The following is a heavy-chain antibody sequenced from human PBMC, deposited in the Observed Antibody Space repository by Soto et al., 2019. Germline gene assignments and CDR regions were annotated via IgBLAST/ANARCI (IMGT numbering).Heavy chain of an antibody. CDR1: GFSLSSRPVG. V-gene: IGHV2-5*02. J-gene: IGHJ4*02. Sequence: QITLKESGPTRVKPTQTLTLTCTFSGFSLSSRPVGVGWIRQPPGKPPERLALIYGDDDKRFSPSLKSRLTITKDTSRNLVVLTMTNVDPLDTATYYCAHRAKLDGNWNGGYLDFWGQGALVTVSS. CDR2: IYGDDDK. D-gene: IGHD1-1*01. CDR3: AHRAKLDGNWNGGYLDF.